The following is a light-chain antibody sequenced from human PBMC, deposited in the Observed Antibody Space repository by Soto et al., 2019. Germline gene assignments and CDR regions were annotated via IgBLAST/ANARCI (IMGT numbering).Light chain of an antibody. CDR1: SSDVGGYNY. CDR2: DVS. V-gene: IGLV2-14*03. Sequence: QSALTQPASVSGSPGQSIAISCTGTSSDVGGYNYVSWYQQHPGRAPKLMIYDVSVRPSGVSDRFSGSKSGSTASLTISGXXXXXXXYXYCTSYXXXXXXXVFGXGT. J-gene: IGLJ2*01. CDR3: TSYXXXXXXXV.